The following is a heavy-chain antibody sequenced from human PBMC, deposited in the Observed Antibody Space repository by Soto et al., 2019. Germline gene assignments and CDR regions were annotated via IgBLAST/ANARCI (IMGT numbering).Heavy chain of an antibody. CDR2: ISRTSGHI. CDR3: TRGGSSWPFDY. V-gene: IGHV3-21*06. CDR1: GFTFSDYS. D-gene: IGHD6-13*01. Sequence: RRLSCATSGFTFSDYSMNWVRQAPGKGLEWVSSISRTSGHISYADSLKGRFTISRDSAKNSLYLQMNSLRAEDTAVYYCTRGGSSWPFDYWGQGTLVTVSS. J-gene: IGHJ4*02.